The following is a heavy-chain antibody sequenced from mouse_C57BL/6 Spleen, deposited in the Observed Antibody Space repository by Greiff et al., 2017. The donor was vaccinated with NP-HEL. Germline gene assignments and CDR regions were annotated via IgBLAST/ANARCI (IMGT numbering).Heavy chain of an antibody. D-gene: IGHD2-4*01. J-gene: IGHJ4*01. CDR1: GYTFTSYW. V-gene: IGHV1-53*01. Sequence: QVQLQQPGTELVKPGASVKLSCKASGYTFTSYWMHWVKQRPGQGLEWIGNINPSNGGTNYNEKFKSKATLTVDKSSSTAYMQLSSLTSEDSAVYYCARSCYYDYDGNYYAMDYWGQGTSVTVSS. CDR3: ARSCYYDYDGNYYAMDY. CDR2: INPSNGGT.